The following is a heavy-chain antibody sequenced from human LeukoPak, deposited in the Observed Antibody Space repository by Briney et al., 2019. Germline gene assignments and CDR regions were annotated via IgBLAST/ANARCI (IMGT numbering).Heavy chain of an antibody. J-gene: IGHJ4*02. CDR2: INHSGST. D-gene: IGHD2-21*02. V-gene: IGHV4-39*07. CDR3: ARGQSSVVTDIPYYFDY. CDR1: GGSISSGSYY. Sequence: AETLSLTCTVSGGSISSGSYYWSWIRQPPGKALEWIGEINHSGSTNYNPSLKSRVTTSVDTSKKQFSLKLSSVTAADTAVYYCARGQSSVVTDIPYYFDYWGRGTLVTVSS.